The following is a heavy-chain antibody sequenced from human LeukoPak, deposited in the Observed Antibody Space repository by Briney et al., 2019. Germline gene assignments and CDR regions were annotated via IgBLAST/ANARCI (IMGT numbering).Heavy chain of an antibody. CDR2: ISAYNGNT. J-gene: IGHJ6*03. Sequence: ASVKVSCKASGYTFTSYGISWVRQAPGQGLEWMGWISAYNGNTNYAQKLQGRVTMTTDTSTSTAYMELRSLRSDDTAVYYCARVYSSSWYPNYYYYYYMDVWGKGTTVTVSS. V-gene: IGHV1-18*01. D-gene: IGHD6-13*01. CDR1: GYTFTSYG. CDR3: ARVYSSSWYPNYYYYYYMDV.